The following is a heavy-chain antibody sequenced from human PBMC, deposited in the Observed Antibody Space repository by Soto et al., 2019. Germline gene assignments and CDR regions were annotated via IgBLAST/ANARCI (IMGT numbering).Heavy chain of an antibody. Sequence: EIQLLESGGGLVQPGGSLRLSCAASGFTFSSYAMSWVRQAPGKGLEWVSAISGSGGSTYYAGSVKGRFTISRDNSKNTLYLQMNSLGAEDTAVYYCVKDNMVRGVIGYYDYWGQGTLVTVSS. J-gene: IGHJ4*02. CDR2: ISGSGGST. CDR3: VKDNMVRGVIGYYDY. D-gene: IGHD3-10*01. V-gene: IGHV3-23*01. CDR1: GFTFSSYA.